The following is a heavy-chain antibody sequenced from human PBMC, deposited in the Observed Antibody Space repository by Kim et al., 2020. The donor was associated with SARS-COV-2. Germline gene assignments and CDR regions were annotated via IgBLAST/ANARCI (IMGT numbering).Heavy chain of an antibody. CDR2: INSDGSST. D-gene: IGHD1-20*01. CDR1: GFTFSSYW. V-gene: IGHV3-74*01. J-gene: IGHJ6*02. Sequence: GGSLRLSCAASGFTFSSYWMHWVRQAPGKGLVWVSRINSDGSSTSYADSVKGRFTISRDNAKNTLYLQMNSLRAEDTAVYYCARVAEYNWNDVGYYGMDVWPRDHGHRLL. CDR3: ARVAEYNWNDVGYYGMDV.